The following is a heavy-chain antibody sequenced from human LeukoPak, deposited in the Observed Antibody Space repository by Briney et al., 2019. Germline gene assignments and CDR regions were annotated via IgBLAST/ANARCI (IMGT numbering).Heavy chain of an antibody. Sequence: PSETLSLTCTVSGYSISSGYYWGWIRQPPGKGLEWIGSIYHSGSTYYNPSLKSRVTISIDTSKNQFSLKLSSVTAADTALYYCARAQGGGAVAGHWFDPWGQGTLVTVSS. CDR3: ARAQGGGAVAGHWFDP. V-gene: IGHV4-38-2*02. D-gene: IGHD6-19*01. J-gene: IGHJ5*02. CDR1: GYSISSGYY. CDR2: IYHSGST.